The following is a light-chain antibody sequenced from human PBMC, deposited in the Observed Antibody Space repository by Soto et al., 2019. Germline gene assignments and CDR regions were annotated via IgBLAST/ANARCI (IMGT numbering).Light chain of an antibody. J-gene: IGKJ3*01. CDR3: LQHKSYPFT. V-gene: IGKV1-17*01. CDR1: QDIRND. CDR2: TAS. Sequence: DIQMTQSPSSLSASVGDRVTITCRASQDIRNDLGWFQQKPGKAPKRLIYTASSLQSGVPSRFSVSGSGTEFTLTISSQQPEDFATKYCLQHKSYPFTFGPKTKVDIK.